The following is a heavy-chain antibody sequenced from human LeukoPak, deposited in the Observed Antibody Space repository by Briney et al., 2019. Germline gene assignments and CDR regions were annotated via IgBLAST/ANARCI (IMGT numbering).Heavy chain of an antibody. J-gene: IGHJ4*02. Sequence: GESLKISCKASGDSLSNNWIAWVRQMPGKGLEWMGIISPDDSGTRYSPSFEGQVTMSADKSNRTAYLQWSSLKASDSAIFYCARVAIQGDYFDYWGQGTRVTVSS. D-gene: IGHD5-18*01. CDR1: GDSLSNNW. V-gene: IGHV5-51*01. CDR3: ARVAIQGDYFDY. CDR2: ISPDDSGT.